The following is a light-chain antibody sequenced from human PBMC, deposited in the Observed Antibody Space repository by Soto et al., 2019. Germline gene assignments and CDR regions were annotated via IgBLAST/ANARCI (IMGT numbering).Light chain of an antibody. CDR3: QQYNNWPPTT. Sequence: VMTQSPDTLSMSPGERATLSCWASQTVSTNLAWYQQKPGQAPRLLLFGASTRATGIPARFSGSGSGTEFTLTISSLQSEDSVVYYCQQYNNWPPTTFGQGTKVEIK. CDR2: GAS. J-gene: IGKJ1*01. V-gene: IGKV3-15*01. CDR1: QTVSTN.